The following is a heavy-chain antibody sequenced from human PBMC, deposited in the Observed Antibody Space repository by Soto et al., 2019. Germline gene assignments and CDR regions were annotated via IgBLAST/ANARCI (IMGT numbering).Heavy chain of an antibody. D-gene: IGHD2-15*01. CDR1: GGSFSGYY. CDR2: INHSGST. CDR3: ARDHGHRQYCSGGSCYNRPFDY. V-gene: IGHV4-34*01. J-gene: IGHJ4*02. Sequence: SETLSLTCAVYGGSFSGYYWSWIRQPPGKGLEWIGEINHSGSTNYNPSLKRRVTISVDTSKNQFSLKLSSVTAADTAVYYCARDHGHRQYCSGGSCYNRPFDYWGQGTLVTVSS.